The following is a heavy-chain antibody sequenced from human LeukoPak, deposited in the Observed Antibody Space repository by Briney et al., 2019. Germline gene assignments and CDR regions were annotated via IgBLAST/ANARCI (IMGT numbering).Heavy chain of an antibody. CDR2: IKSKTDGGTT. V-gene: IGHV3-15*01. CDR1: GFTFSNAW. D-gene: IGHD3-9*01. J-gene: IGHJ4*02. Sequence: GXLRLSCAASGFTFSNAWMSWVRQAPGKGVEWVGRIKSKTDGGTTYYAAPVEGRFTISRDDSKNTLYLQVNSLKTEDTAVYYCTTDEIPYDILTGSYLKDFDYWGQGTLVTVSS. CDR3: TTDEIPYDILTGSYLKDFDY.